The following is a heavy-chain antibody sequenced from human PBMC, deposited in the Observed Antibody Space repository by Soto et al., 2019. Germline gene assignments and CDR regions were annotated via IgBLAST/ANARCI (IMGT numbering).Heavy chain of an antibody. CDR2: IYYSGRT. CDR1: CGSISVEHYH. D-gene: IGHD1-26*01. V-gene: IGHV4-61*01. J-gene: IGHJ4*02. Sequence: PSETLSLTCPVSCGSISVEHYHWTWIRQPPGKGLEWIGYIYYSGRTYYNPSLQSRVSISVDTSKNQFSLKLSSVTAADTAVYYCARDRSGWELRNFDYWGQGTLVNVSS. CDR3: ARDRSGWELRNFDY.